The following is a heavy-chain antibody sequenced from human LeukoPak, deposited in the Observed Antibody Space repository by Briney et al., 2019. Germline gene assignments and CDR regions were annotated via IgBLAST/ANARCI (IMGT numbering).Heavy chain of an antibody. CDR3: ARGYSSGWYLYYFDY. D-gene: IGHD6-19*01. CDR2: IYYSGST. CDR1: GGSISSGDYY. Sequence: SQTLSLTCTVSGGSISSGDYYWSWIRQPPGKGLEWIWYIYYSGSTYYNPSLKSRVTISVDTSKNQFSLKLSSVTAADTAVYYCARGYSSGWYLYYFDYWGQGTLVTVSS. V-gene: IGHV4-30-4*01. J-gene: IGHJ4*02.